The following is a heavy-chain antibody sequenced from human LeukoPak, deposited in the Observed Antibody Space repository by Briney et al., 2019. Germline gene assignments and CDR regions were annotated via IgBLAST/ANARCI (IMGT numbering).Heavy chain of an antibody. CDR3: ARVPYTETYYYDSSGYYWGSYYFDY. J-gene: IGHJ4*02. Sequence: SETLSLTCTVSGGSISSGSYYWSWIRQPAGKGLEWIGRIYTSGSTNYNPSLKSRVTISVDTSKNQFSLKLSSVTAADTAVYYCARVPYTETYYYDSSGYYWGSYYFDYWGQETLVTVSS. CDR2: IYTSGST. D-gene: IGHD3-22*01. V-gene: IGHV4-61*02. CDR1: GGSISSGSYY.